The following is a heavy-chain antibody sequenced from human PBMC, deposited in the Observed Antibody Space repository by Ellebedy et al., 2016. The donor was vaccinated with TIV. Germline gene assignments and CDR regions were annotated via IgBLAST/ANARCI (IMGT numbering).Heavy chain of an antibody. J-gene: IGHJ4*02. Sequence: GESLKISXAASGFTFSSYAMSWVRQAPGKGLEWVSAISGSGGSTYYADSVKGRFTISRDNSKNTLYLQMNSLRAEDTAVYYCAKGVVGATSGYWGQGTLVTVSS. CDR2: ISGSGGST. V-gene: IGHV3-23*01. D-gene: IGHD1-26*01. CDR3: AKGVVGATSGY. CDR1: GFTFSSYA.